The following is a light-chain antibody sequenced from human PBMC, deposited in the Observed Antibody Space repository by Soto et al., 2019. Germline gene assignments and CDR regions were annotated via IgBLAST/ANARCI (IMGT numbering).Light chain of an antibody. V-gene: IGLV1-44*01. Sequence: QSVLTQPPSASGTPGQRVTISCSGSSSNIGSNAVNWYQQLPGTAPKLLIYSNNQRPSGVPDRFSGSKSGTSASLAISGLQADDEADYYCCSYTSSSIRVFGGGTQLTVL. J-gene: IGLJ3*02. CDR3: CSYTSSSIRV. CDR1: SSNIGSNA. CDR2: SNN.